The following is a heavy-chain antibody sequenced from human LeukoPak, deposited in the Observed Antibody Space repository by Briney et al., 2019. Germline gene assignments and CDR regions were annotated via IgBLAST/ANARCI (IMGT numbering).Heavy chain of an antibody. CDR3: ARVIAVAGYYYYYYMDV. CDR2: IYYSGST. CDR1: GGSISSYY. J-gene: IGHJ6*03. V-gene: IGHV4-59*08. D-gene: IGHD6-19*01. Sequence: SETLSLTCTVSGGSISSYYWSWIRQPPGKGLEWIGYIYYSGSTNYNPSLKSRVTISVDTSKNQFSLKLSSVTAADTAVYYYARVIAVAGYYYYYYMDVWGKGTTVTVSS.